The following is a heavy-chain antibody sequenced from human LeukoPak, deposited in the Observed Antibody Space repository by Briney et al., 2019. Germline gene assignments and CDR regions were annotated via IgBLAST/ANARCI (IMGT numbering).Heavy chain of an antibody. D-gene: IGHD2-8*01. CDR2: INHSGST. J-gene: IGHJ4*02. CDR3: ARGANRNYFDY. Sequence: SETLSLTCAVYGGSFSGYYWSWIRQPPGKGLEWIGEINHSGSTNYNPSLKSRVTISVDTSKNQFSLKLSSVTAADTAVYYRARGANRNYFDYWGQGTLVTVSS. CDR1: GGSFSGYY. V-gene: IGHV4-34*01.